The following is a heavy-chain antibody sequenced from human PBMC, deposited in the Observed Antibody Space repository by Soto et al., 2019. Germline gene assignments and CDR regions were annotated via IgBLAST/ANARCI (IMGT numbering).Heavy chain of an antibody. V-gene: IGHV1-46*01. CDR3: ARAMAAADKGAGRFGVDP. D-gene: IGHD6-25*01. Sequence: VQWVQSGAEVREPGASVMLSCKTSGYAFTMFYMSWVRQAPGQGLEWMATINSDGGRTIYAQNFQGRPTTTSDASTGTIYIELSSLKSDDTAVYYWARAMAAADKGAGRFGVDPWGQGALVTVSS. CDR1: GYAFTMFY. CDR2: INSDGGRT. J-gene: IGHJ5*02.